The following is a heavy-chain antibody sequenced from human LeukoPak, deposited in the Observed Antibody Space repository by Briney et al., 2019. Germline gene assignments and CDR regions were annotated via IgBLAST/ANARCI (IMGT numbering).Heavy chain of an antibody. J-gene: IGHJ4*02. CDR1: GGSISSGGYY. D-gene: IGHD6-19*01. Sequence: SQTLSLTCTVSGGSISSGGYYWSWIRQHPGKGLEWIGYIYYSGSTYYNPSLKSRVTISVDTSKNQFSLKLSSVTAADTAVYYCARGRPRVAGYSSGWCTSWGQGTLVTVSS. CDR3: ARGRPRVAGYSSGWCTS. CDR2: IYYSGST. V-gene: IGHV4-31*03.